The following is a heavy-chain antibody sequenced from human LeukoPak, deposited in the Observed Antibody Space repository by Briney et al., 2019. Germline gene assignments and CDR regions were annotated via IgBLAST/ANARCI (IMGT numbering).Heavy chain of an antibody. CDR1: GGSISGGSYY. CDR2: IYTSGST. J-gene: IGHJ4*02. V-gene: IGHV4-61*02. Sequence: SQTLSLTCTVSGGSISGGSYYWSWIRQPAGKGLEWIGRIYTSGSTNYNPSLKSRVTMSVDTSKNQSSLKLSSVTAADTAVYYCARDVVAAAGTWDYWGQGTLVTVSS. CDR3: ARDVVAAAGTWDY. D-gene: IGHD6-13*01.